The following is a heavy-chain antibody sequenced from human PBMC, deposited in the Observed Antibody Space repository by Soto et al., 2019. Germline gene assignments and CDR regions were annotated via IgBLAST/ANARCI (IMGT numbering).Heavy chain of an antibody. CDR2: IWYDGSNK. Sequence: LRLSCAASGFTFSSYGMHWVRQAPGKGLEWVAVIWYDGSNKYYADSVKGRFTISRDNSKNTLYLQMNSLRAEDTAVYYCARDDMNSGAFDIWGQGTMVTVSS. V-gene: IGHV3-33*01. J-gene: IGHJ3*02. D-gene: IGHD1-26*01. CDR3: ARDDMNSGAFDI. CDR1: GFTFSSYG.